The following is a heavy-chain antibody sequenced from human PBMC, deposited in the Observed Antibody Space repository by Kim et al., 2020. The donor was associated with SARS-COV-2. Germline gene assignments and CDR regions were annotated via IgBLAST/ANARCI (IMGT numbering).Heavy chain of an antibody. J-gene: IGHJ4*02. D-gene: IGHD3-16*01. CDR2: IYYSGST. V-gene: IGHV4-59*08. CDR3: SRHRFGGVIGYFDY. CDR1: GGSISSYY. Sequence: SETLSLTCTVSGGSISSYYWSWIRQPPRKGLEWIGYIYYSGSTNYNPSLKTRVTISVDTSKNQFSLKLSSVTAADTAVYYCSRHRFGGVIGYFDYWGQGT.